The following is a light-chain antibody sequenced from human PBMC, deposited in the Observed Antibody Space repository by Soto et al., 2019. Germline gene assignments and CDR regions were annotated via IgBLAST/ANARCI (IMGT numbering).Light chain of an antibody. Sequence: IVLTQSPGTLSLSPGERATLSCRASQTLSSTFLAWYQQRRGQAPRLLIYGASSRATDIPHRFSGSGSGTDFTLTISSLEPEDSAVYYCQQSGNSPWTFGQGTKVDIK. CDR1: QTLSSTF. CDR2: GAS. V-gene: IGKV3-20*01. J-gene: IGKJ1*01. CDR3: QQSGNSPWT.